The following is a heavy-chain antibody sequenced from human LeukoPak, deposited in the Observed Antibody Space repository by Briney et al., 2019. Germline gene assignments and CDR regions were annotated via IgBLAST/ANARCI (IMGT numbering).Heavy chain of an antibody. J-gene: IGHJ4*02. V-gene: IGHV4-59*08. CDR1: GGSISSYY. CDR2: IYYSGST. D-gene: IGHD3-22*01. Sequence: SETLSLTCTVSGGSISSYYWSWIRQPPGKGLEWIGYIYYSGSTNYNPSLKSRVTISVDTSKNQFSLKLSSVTAADTAVYYCARGPDVSNYYDSSGYQLDYWGQGTLVTVSS. CDR3: ARGPDVSNYYDSSGYQLDY.